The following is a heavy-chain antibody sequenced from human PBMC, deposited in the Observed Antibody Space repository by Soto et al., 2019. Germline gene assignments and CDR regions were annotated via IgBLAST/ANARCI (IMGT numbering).Heavy chain of an antibody. CDR1: GGTFSSYA. D-gene: IGHD2-2*01. V-gene: IGHV1-69*12. J-gene: IGHJ6*02. CDR2: IIPIFGTA. CDR3: ASHSSLRGYCISTSCYGYYYGMDV. Sequence: QVQLVQSGAEVKKPGSSVKVSCKASGGTFSSYAISWVRQAPGQGLEWMGGIIPIFGTADYAQKFQGRVTITADESTITAYMELSSLRSEVTAVYYCASHSSLRGYCISTSCYGYYYGMDVWGQGTTVTVSS.